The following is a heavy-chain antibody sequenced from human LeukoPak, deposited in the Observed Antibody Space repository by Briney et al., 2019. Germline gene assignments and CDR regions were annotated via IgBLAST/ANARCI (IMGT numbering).Heavy chain of an antibody. D-gene: IGHD7-27*01. CDR3: ARRGRLGYFDY. CDR2: IYYSGST. CDR1: GGSISSSSYY. V-gene: IGHV4-39*01. Sequence: PSETLSLTCTVSGGSISSSSYYWGWIRQPPGKGLEWIGSIYYSGSTYYNPSLKSRVTISVDTSKNQFSLKLSSVTAADTAVYYCARRGRLGYFDYWGQGTLVTVSS. J-gene: IGHJ4*02.